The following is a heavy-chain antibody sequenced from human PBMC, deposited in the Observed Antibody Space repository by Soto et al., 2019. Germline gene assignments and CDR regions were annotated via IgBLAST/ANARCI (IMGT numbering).Heavy chain of an antibody. V-gene: IGHV3-30-3*01. CDR1: GFTFRSYA. CDR3: ARDGRTGTTLPHGGLDQ. CDR2: ISYDGSTK. J-gene: IGHJ4*02. D-gene: IGHD3-10*01. Sequence: QVQLMESGGGVVQPGGSLRLSCAASGFTFRSYAIHWVRQAPGKGLEWVAIISYDGSTKFYTDSVKGRFTISRDNSNNTLYLQMNRLRSEDTAIYYCARDGRTGTTLPHGGLDQWGQGTLVTASS.